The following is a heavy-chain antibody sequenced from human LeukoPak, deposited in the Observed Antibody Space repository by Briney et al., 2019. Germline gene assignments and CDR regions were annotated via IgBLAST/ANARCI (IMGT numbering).Heavy chain of an antibody. V-gene: IGHV4-31*03. CDR1: GGSISGGGYY. J-gene: IGHJ3*02. Sequence: SQTLSLTCTVSGGSISGGGYYWSWIRQHPGKGLEWIGYIYYSGSTYYNPSLKSRVTISVDTSKNQFSLKLSSVTAADTAVYYCARAPRGLNAFDIWGQGTMVTVSS. D-gene: IGHD3-10*01. CDR2: IYYSGST. CDR3: ARAPRGLNAFDI.